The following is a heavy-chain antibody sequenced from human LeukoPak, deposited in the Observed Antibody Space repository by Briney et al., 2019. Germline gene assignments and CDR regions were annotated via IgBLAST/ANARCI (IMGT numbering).Heavy chain of an antibody. Sequence: LRLSCAASGFTFSSYEMNWVRQPPGKGLEWIGSIYYSGSTYYNPSLKSRVTISVDTSKNQFSLKLSSVTAADTAVYYCARSLGGITMVRGQYAFDIWGQGTMVTVSS. CDR2: IYYSGST. D-gene: IGHD3-10*01. J-gene: IGHJ3*02. V-gene: IGHV4-39*01. CDR1: GFTFSSYE. CDR3: ARSLGGITMVRGQYAFDI.